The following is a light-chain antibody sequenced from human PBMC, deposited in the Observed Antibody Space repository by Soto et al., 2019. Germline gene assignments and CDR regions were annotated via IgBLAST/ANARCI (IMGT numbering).Light chain of an antibody. J-gene: IGKJ1*01. Sequence: EIVLTQSPGTLSLSPGEIATLSCRASQSVSSSYLAWYRQKPGQAPRLLIYGASSTATGIPDRFSRSGSGTDFTLTISRLEPEDFAVYYCQQYGSSRPFGQGTQVEIK. V-gene: IGKV3-20*01. CDR1: QSVSSSY. CDR3: QQYGSSRP. CDR2: GAS.